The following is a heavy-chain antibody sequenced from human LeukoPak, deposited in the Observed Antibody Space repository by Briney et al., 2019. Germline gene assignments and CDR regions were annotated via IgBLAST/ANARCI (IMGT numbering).Heavy chain of an antibody. J-gene: IGHJ4*02. V-gene: IGHV1-2*02. CDR2: INPNSGGT. D-gene: IGHD3-22*01. Sequence: ASVKVSCKASGYTFTGYYMHWVRQAPGQGLEWMGWINPNSGGTNYAQKFQGRVTMTRDTSISTAYMELSRLRSDDTAVYYCARNSWLYYYDSSGYFNYWGQGTLATVSS. CDR1: GYTFTGYY. CDR3: ARNSWLYYYDSSGYFNY.